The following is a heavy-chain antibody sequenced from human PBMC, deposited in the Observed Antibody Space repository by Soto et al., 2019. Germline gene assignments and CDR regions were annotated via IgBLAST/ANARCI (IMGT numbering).Heavy chain of an antibody. Sequence: ASVKVSCKASGYTFTSYAMHWVRQAPGQRLEWMGWINAGNGNTKYSQKFQGRVTITRDTSASTAYMELDSLRSEDTAGDYCARHRIVGAIFGCWGQGTLVPV. V-gene: IGHV1-3*01. CDR2: INAGNGNT. CDR3: ARHRIVGAIFGC. D-gene: IGHD1-26*01. J-gene: IGHJ4*02. CDR1: GYTFTSYA.